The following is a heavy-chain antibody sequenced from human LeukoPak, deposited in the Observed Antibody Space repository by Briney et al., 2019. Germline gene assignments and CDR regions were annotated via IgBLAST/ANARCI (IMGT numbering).Heavy chain of an antibody. CDR1: GGSFSGYY. V-gene: IGHV4-34*01. CDR3: ARIKCGGDCRGYYYYYHMDV. Sequence: SETLSLTCAVYGGSFSGYYWSWIRQPPGKGLEWIGEINHSGSTNYNPSLKSRVTISVDTSKNQFSLKLSSVTAADTAVYYCARIKCGGDCRGYYYYYHMDVWGKGTTVTISS. D-gene: IGHD2-21*02. CDR2: INHSGST. J-gene: IGHJ6*03.